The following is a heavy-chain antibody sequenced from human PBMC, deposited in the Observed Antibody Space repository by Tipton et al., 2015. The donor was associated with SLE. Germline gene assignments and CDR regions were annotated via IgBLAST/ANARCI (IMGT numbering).Heavy chain of an antibody. J-gene: IGHJ4*02. Sequence: SLRLSCVASGFTFSVYEMNWVRQAPGKGLEWVSYISRSGSTIYYADSVKGRFTISRDNAKNSLYLQMNSLRAEDTAVYYCARDGGELLWFRESRYYFDYWGQGTLVTVSS. D-gene: IGHD3-10*01. CDR3: ARDGGELLWFRESRYYFDY. V-gene: IGHV3-48*03. CDR2: ISRSGSTI. CDR1: GFTFSVYE.